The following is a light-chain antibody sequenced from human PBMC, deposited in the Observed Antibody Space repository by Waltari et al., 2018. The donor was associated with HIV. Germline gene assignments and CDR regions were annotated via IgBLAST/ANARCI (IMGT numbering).Light chain of an antibody. Sequence: QSALTHPASVSGSPGQSTTISCTGTSSYVGVSTYVSWYQHHPGRAPKLMIYEVSNRPSGVSNRFSGSKSGNTASLTISGLQAEDEADYYCSSYTSSSPLFGGGTKLTVL. CDR1: SSYVGVSTY. J-gene: IGLJ2*01. CDR3: SSYTSSSPL. V-gene: IGLV2-14*01. CDR2: EVS.